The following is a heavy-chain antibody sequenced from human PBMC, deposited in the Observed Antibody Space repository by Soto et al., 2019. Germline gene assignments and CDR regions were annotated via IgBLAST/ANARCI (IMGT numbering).Heavy chain of an antibody. V-gene: IGHV3-53*01. J-gene: IGHJ4*02. CDR3: ARVLYDFWSGPFDY. D-gene: IGHD3-3*01. Sequence: VGSLRLSCAASGFTVSSNYMSWVRQAPGKGLEWVSVIYSGGSTYYADSVKGRFTISRDNSKNTLYLQVNSLRAEDTAVYYCARVLYDFWSGPFDYWGQGTLVTV. CDR2: IYSGGST. CDR1: GFTVSSNY.